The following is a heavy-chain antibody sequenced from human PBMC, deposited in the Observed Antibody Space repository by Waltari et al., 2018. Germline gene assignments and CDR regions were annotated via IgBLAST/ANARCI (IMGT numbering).Heavy chain of an antibody. V-gene: IGHV3-23*01. CDR2: ISISGVKR. CDR3: AKEIRPNDY. Sequence: EVQLLESGGGLVQPGGSLRLSCVVCGLTFSTSAMSWVRQAPGKGLEWVSSISISGVKRYYGDSVRGRFTISRDNSKNALYLQMNSLRAEDTAVYYCAKEIRPNDYWGQGTLVTVSS. CDR1: GLTFSTSA. J-gene: IGHJ4*02.